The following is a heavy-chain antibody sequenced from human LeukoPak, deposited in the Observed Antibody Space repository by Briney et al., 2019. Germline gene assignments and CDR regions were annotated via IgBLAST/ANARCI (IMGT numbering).Heavy chain of an antibody. D-gene: IGHD3-22*01. CDR2: ISAYNGNT. J-gene: IGHJ4*02. V-gene: IGHV1-18*01. CDR1: GYTFTSYG. CDR3: ARFGGEDYYDSSGYPKFDY. Sequence: ASVKVSCKASGYTFTSYGISWVRQAPGQGLEWMGWISAYNGNTNYAQKLQGRVTMTTDTSTSTAYMELRSLRSDDTAVYYCARFGGEDYYDSSGYPKFDYWGQGTLVTVSS.